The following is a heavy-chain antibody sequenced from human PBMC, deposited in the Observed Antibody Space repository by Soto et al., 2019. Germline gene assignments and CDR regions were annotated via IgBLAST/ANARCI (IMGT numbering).Heavy chain of an antibody. CDR3: ARPGGGYGAFDI. CDR1: GGSISSSSYY. D-gene: IGHD5-12*01. V-gene: IGHV4-39*01. Sequence: SETLSLTCTVSGGSISSSSYYWGWIRQPPGKGLEWIGSIYYSGSTYYNPSLKSRVTISVDTSKNQFSLKLSSVTAADTAVYYCARPGGGYGAFDIWGQGTMVTVSS. J-gene: IGHJ3*02. CDR2: IYYSGST.